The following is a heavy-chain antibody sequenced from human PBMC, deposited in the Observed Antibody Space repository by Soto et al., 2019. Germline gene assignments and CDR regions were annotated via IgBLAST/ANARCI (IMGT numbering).Heavy chain of an antibody. D-gene: IGHD6-6*01. V-gene: IGHV5-51*01. CDR2: IYPGDSDT. Sequence: GESLKISCKGSGYSFTSYWIGWVRQMPGKRLEWMGIIYPGDSDTRYSPSFQGQVTISADKSISTAYLQWSSLKASDTAMYYCAILGQLDPLYYYYYGMDVWRQGTTVTVSS. CDR3: AILGQLDPLYYYYYGMDV. CDR1: GYSFTSYW. J-gene: IGHJ6*02.